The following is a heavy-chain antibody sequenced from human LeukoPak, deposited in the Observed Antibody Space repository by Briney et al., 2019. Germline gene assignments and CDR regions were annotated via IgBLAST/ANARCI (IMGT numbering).Heavy chain of an antibody. V-gene: IGHV4-30-4*08. Sequence: SETLSLTCTVSGGSISSGGYYWSWIRQHPGKGLEWIGYIYYSGSTYYNPSLKSRVTISVDTSKNQFSLKLSSVTAADTAVYYCARVLGDIVVVPAAPGAFDIWGQGTMVTVSS. D-gene: IGHD2-2*01. J-gene: IGHJ3*02. CDR1: GGSISSGGYY. CDR3: ARVLGDIVVVPAAPGAFDI. CDR2: IYYSGST.